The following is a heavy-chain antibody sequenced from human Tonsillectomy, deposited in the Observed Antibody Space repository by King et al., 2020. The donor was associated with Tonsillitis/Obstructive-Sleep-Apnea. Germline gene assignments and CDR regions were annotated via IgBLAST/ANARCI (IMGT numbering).Heavy chain of an antibody. CDR3: ARLTISRGYSGYDYAAFDY. CDR2: IYPGDPDT. CDR1: GYSFTNYW. Sequence: QLVQSGAEVKKPGESLQISCRGSGYSFTNYWIGWVRQMPGQGLEWMGVIYPGDPDTRYSPSFQGQVPISADKSISTAYLQWSSLKASDTAMYYCARLTISRGYSGYDYAAFDYWGQGTLVTVSS. D-gene: IGHD5-12*01. J-gene: IGHJ4*02. V-gene: IGHV5-51*01.